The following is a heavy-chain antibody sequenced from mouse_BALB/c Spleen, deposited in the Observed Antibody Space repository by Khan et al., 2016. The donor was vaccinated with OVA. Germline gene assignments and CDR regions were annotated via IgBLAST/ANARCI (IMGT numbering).Heavy chain of an antibody. D-gene: IGHD4-1*01. CDR2: INPDNDGI. CDR1: GYTFTNYV. V-gene: IGHV1S136*01. Sequence: VQLKESGPDLVKPGASVKMSCKASGYTFTNYVMHWVKQKPEQGLEWIGYINPDNDGIRYNEKFKDKATLTSDKSASTAYLELSSLTYEDSAVSYFAGESSNFDFSFAYWGQGTLLPVSA. J-gene: IGHJ3*01. CDR3: AGESSNFDFSFAY.